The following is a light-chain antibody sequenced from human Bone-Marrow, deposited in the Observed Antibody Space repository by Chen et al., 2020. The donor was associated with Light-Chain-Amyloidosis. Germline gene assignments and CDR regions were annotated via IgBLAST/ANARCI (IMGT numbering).Light chain of an antibody. CDR1: NIGSTS. CDR2: DDR. V-gene: IGLV3-21*02. CDR3: QVWDSSLNHV. Sequence: SYVLTQPSSVSVAPGQTATIACGGNNIGSTSVHWYQQTPGQAPVLVVYDDRDRPSGIPERFSGSNSGNTATLTISRVEAGDEADYFCQVWDSSLNHVFGTGTKVSVL. J-gene: IGLJ1*01.